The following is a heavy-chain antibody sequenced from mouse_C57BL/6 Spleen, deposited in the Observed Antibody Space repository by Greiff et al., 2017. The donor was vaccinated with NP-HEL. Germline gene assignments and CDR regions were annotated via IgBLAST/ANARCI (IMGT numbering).Heavy chain of an antibody. CDR1: GFSFNTYA. D-gene: IGHD1-1*02. J-gene: IGHJ4*01. Sequence: EVMLVESGGGLVQPKGSLKLSCAASGFSFNTYAMNWVRQAPGKGLEWVARIRSKSNNYATYYADSVKDRFTISRDDSESMLYLQMNNLKTEDTAMYYCVRQGLWDYAMDYWGQGTSVTVSS. CDR3: VRQGLWDYAMDY. V-gene: IGHV10-1*01. CDR2: IRSKSNNYAT.